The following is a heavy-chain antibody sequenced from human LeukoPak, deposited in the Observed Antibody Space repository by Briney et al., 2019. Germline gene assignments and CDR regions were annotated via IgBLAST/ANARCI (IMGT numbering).Heavy chain of an antibody. Sequence: ASVKVSCKASGYTFTSYGISWVRQAPGQGLEWMGWISAYNGNTNYAQKLQGRVTMTSDTSISTAYMELSRLRSDDTAVYYCASSLCSGGSCHLNLDAFDIWGQGTMVTVSS. D-gene: IGHD2-15*01. CDR3: ASSLCSGGSCHLNLDAFDI. V-gene: IGHV1-18*01. CDR1: GYTFTSYG. J-gene: IGHJ3*02. CDR2: ISAYNGNT.